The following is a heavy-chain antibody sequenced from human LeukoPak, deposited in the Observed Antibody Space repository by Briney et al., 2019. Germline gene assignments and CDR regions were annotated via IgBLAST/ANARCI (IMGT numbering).Heavy chain of an antibody. Sequence: GGSLRLSCTASGFTFGNYAMNWVRQAPGKGPEWVGFIRGKAYGGTTEYAASVKGKFTISRDNSNSIAYLQMNSLKTEDTAVYYCTRLERVVSQYIVARDWAPVSYHYYYMDVWGKGTTVTISS. CDR1: GFTFGNYA. CDR3: TRLERVVSQYIVARDWAPVSYHYYYMDV. D-gene: IGHD5-12*01. J-gene: IGHJ6*03. CDR2: IRGKAYGGTT. V-gene: IGHV3-49*04.